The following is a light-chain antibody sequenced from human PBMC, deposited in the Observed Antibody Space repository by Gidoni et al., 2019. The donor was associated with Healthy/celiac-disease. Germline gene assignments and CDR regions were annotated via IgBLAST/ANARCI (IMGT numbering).Light chain of an antibody. J-gene: IGLJ3*02. V-gene: IGLV1-44*01. Sequence: HSLLTQPPSASGTPRQWVTLSCSGSSANIGSNTVNWYHQLQGTAPKLRIYSNNQRPSGVPDRFSGSKSGTSASLAISGLQSEDEADYYCAAWDDSLYLWVFGGGTKLTVL. CDR2: SNN. CDR3: AAWDDSLYLWV. CDR1: SANIGSNT.